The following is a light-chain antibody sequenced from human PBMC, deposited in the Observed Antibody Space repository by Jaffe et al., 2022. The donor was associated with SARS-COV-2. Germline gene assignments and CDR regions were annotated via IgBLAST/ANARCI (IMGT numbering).Light chain of an antibody. CDR1: QSISSW. J-gene: IGKJ2*01. CDR3: QQYNSYSVT. Sequence: DIQMTQSPSTLSASVGDRVTITCRASQSISSWLAWYQQKPGKAPNLLIYKASSLEGGVPSRFSGSGSGTEFTLTISSLQPDDFATYYCQQYNSYSVTFGQGTKLEIK. V-gene: IGKV1-5*03. CDR2: KAS.